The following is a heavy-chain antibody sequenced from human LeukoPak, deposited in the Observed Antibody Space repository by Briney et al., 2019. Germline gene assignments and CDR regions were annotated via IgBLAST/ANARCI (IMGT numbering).Heavy chain of an antibody. CDR2: INPNNGGT. J-gene: IGHJ6*02. Sequence: ASVKVSCKASGYTFTGYYTHWVRQAPGQGLEWMGWINPNNGGTNYAQKFQGRVTMTRDTSISTAYMELSRLRSDDTAVYYCAREVVVVAATLGYYYYGMDVWGQGTTVTVSS. CDR1: GYTFTGYY. D-gene: IGHD2-15*01. V-gene: IGHV1-2*02. CDR3: AREVVVVAATLGYYYYGMDV.